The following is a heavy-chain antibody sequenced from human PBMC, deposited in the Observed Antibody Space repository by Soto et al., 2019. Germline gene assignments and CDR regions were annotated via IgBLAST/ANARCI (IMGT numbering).Heavy chain of an antibody. V-gene: IGHV1-69*13. J-gene: IGHJ6*02. CDR3: ARTQDIVVVPAAPYYYYYGMDV. Sequence: GASVKVSCKTSGGTFSSYAISWVRQAPGQGLEWMGGIIPMFGTGKYAQKFQGRVTVTADESTSTAYMELSSLGSEDTAVYYCARTQDIVVVPAAPYYYYYGMDVWGQGTTVTVSS. CDR2: IIPMFGTG. D-gene: IGHD2-2*01. CDR1: GGTFSSYA.